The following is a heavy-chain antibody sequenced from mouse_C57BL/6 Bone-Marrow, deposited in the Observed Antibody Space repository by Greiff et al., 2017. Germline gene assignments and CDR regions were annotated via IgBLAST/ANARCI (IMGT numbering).Heavy chain of an antibody. CDR2: IWSDGIT. J-gene: IGHJ4*01. D-gene: IGHD2-1*01. Sequence: VQLVESGPGLVAPSPTLTLTCTTSGFSFTSYGIHWVRQPPGKGLEWLVVIWSDGITTYNSALKSRLSISKDNSNSQVFLKMNSLQTDDTAMYYCARGNYYAMDYWGQGTSVTVSS. CDR3: ARGNYYAMDY. V-gene: IGHV2-6-1*01. CDR1: GFSFTSYG.